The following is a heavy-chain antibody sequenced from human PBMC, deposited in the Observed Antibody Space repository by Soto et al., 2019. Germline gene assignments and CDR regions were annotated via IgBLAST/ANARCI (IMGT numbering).Heavy chain of an antibody. V-gene: IGHV3-74*01. CDR2: INSDGSST. Sequence: GGSLRLSCAASGFTFSSYWMHWVRQAPGKGLVWVSRINSDGSSTSYADSVKGRFTISRDNAKNTLYLQMNSLRAEDTAVYYCARAKTYSSGWYSYAFDIWGQGTMVTVSS. J-gene: IGHJ3*02. D-gene: IGHD6-19*01. CDR3: ARAKTYSSGWYSYAFDI. CDR1: GFTFSSYW.